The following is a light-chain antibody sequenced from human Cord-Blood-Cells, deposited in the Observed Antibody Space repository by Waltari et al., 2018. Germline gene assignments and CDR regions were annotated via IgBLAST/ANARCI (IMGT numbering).Light chain of an antibody. V-gene: IGKV3-20*01. Sequence: EIVLTQSPGTLSLSPGERATLSCRARQSVSSSSLAWYQQKPGQAPRLLIYGASSRATGIPDRFSGSGSGTDFNLTISRLEPEDFAVYYCQQYGSSPWTFGQGTKVEIK. CDR1: QSVSSSS. CDR3: QQYGSSPWT. J-gene: IGKJ1*01. CDR2: GAS.